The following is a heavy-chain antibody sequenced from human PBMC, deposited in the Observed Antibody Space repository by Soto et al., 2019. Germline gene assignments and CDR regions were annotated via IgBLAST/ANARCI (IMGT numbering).Heavy chain of an antibody. V-gene: IGHV4-34*01. CDR1: GGSFSDYY. Sequence: PSETLSLTCAVYGGSFSDYYWSWIRQPPGKGLEWIGEINHSGSSNYNPSLKSRVTVSVDTSNNQLSLKLSSVTAADTAVYYCARVSESYFWAGWFDPWGQGTLVTVSS. D-gene: IGHD1-26*01. CDR3: ARVSESYFWAGWFDP. CDR2: INHSGSS. J-gene: IGHJ5*02.